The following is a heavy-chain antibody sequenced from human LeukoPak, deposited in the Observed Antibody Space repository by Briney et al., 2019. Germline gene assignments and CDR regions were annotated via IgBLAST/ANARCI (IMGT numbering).Heavy chain of an antibody. CDR2: ISAYNGNT. V-gene: IGHV1-18*04. Sequence: ASVKVSCKASGYTFTGYYMHWVRQAPGQGLEWMGWISAYNGNTNYAQKLQGRVTMTTDTSTSTAYMELRSLRSDDTAVYYCARDPGHSIGFDPWGQGTLVTVSS. D-gene: IGHD5-12*01. J-gene: IGHJ5*02. CDR1: GYTFTGYY. CDR3: ARDPGHSIGFDP.